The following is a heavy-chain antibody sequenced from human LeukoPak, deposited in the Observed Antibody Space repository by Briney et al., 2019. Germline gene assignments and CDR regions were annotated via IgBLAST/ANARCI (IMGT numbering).Heavy chain of an antibody. V-gene: IGHV4-34*01. CDR1: GASISNDY. D-gene: IGHD2-15*01. Sequence: SETLSLTCSVSGASISNDYWSWIRQPPGKGLEWIGEVNHSGTTNYNPSFTSRLTISVDTSRKQFFLKLRSVTAADTAVYYCARAKPYCSGVNCFSPAYYYLDVWGKGTTVTVSS. J-gene: IGHJ6*03. CDR2: VNHSGTT. CDR3: ARAKPYCSGVNCFSPAYYYLDV.